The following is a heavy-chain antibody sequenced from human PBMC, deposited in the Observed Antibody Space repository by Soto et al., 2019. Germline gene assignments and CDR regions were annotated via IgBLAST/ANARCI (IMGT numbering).Heavy chain of an antibody. CDR2: IKPDGSEI. CDR3: ARDVPPGLDV. V-gene: IGHV3-7*01. Sequence: PGGSLRLSCAASGFIISKYWMSWVRQAPGKGLEWVANIKPDGSEIYDVDSVRGRFTISRDNAKNSLYLQMNSLRVDDTAVYYCARDVPPGLDVWAKGTSVTVSS. J-gene: IGHJ6*04. CDR1: GFIISKYW.